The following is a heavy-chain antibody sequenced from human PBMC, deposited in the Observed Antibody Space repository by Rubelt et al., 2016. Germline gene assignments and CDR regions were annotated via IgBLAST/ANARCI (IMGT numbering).Heavy chain of an antibody. J-gene: IGHJ4*02. Sequence: GGGLVQPGGSLRLSCAASGFTFSSYSMNWVRQAPGKGLEWVSSISSSSSYIYYADSVKGRFTISRDNAKNSLYLQMNSLRAEDTAVYYCASLYSSGWKIFDYWGQGTLVTVSS. CDR3: ASLYSSGWKIFDY. V-gene: IGHV3-21*01. CDR1: GFTFSSYS. CDR2: ISSSSSYI. D-gene: IGHD6-19*01.